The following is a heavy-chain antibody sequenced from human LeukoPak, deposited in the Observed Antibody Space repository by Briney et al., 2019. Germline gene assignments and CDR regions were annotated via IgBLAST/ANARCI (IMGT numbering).Heavy chain of an antibody. V-gene: IGHV3-15*01. Sequence: GGSLRLSCAASGFTFSNAWMSWVRQAPGKGLEWVGRIKSKTDGGTTYYAAPVKGRFTISRDDSKNTLYLQMNSLKTEDTAVYYCTTVEGSSSYYYYYMDVWGKGTTVTVSS. CDR3: TTVEGSSSYYYYYMDV. J-gene: IGHJ6*03. CDR1: GFTFSNAW. CDR2: IKSKTDGGTT. D-gene: IGHD6-6*01.